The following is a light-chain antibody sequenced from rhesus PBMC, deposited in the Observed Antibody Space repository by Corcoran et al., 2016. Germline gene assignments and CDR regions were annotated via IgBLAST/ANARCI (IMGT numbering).Light chain of an antibody. Sequence: DIQMTQSPSSLSASVGDRVTITCRASQDISSYLNWYQQKPGKAPKLLIYYANRWEGWVPSRFNGSGAGTEFTLTISSLQPENFATYYCQQYNSLPTFGGGTKVEIK. J-gene: IGKJ4*01. V-gene: IGKV1-32*01. CDR2: YAN. CDR3: QQYNSLPT. CDR1: QDISSY.